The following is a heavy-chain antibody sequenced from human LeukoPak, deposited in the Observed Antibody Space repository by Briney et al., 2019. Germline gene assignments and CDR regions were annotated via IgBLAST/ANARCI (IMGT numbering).Heavy chain of an antibody. CDR1: GYTFTDYY. CDR2: FNPNSGGT. V-gene: IGHV1-2*02. J-gene: IGHJ4*02. Sequence: ASVKVSCKASGYTFTDYYLHWVRQASGQGLEWMGRFNPNSGGTDYAQMFQGRVTMTRDTSINTAYTELSGLRSDDTAVYYCARDASTTRVISASDNWGQGTLVTVSS. CDR3: ARDASTTRVISASDN. D-gene: IGHD2/OR15-2a*01.